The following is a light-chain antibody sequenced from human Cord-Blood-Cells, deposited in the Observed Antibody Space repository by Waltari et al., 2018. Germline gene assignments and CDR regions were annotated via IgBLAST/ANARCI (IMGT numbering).Light chain of an antibody. CDR2: DAS. V-gene: IGKV1-33*01. J-gene: IGKJ4*01. CDR3: QQYVISLLT. Sequence: DIQMTQSPSSLSASVGDRVTITCQASQDISNYLNWYQQKPVKAPKLLIYDASNLETGVPSRFSGSGSGTDFTFTISSLQPEDIATYYCQQYVISLLTFGGGTKVEIK. CDR1: QDISNY.